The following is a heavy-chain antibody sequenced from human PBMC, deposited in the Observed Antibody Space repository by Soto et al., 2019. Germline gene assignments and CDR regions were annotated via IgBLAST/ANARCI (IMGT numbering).Heavy chain of an antibody. D-gene: IGHD2-15*01. CDR1: GGSLSGYY. V-gene: IGHV4-34*01. CDR2: INHSGST. J-gene: IGHJ4*02. Sequence: SETLSLTCAVYGGSLSGYYWSWIRQPPGKGLEWIGEINHSGSTNYNPSLKSRVTISVDTSKNQFSLKLSSVTAADTAVYYCARVLGYCSGGSCYPLDYWGQGTLVTVSS. CDR3: ARVLGYCSGGSCYPLDY.